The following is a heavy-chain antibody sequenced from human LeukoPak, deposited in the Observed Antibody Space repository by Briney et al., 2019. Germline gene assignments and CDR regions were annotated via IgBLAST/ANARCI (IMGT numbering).Heavy chain of an antibody. CDR2: IIPIFGTA. CDR3: ARGPYSYYYYYMDV. D-gene: IGHD1-26*01. J-gene: IGHJ6*03. V-gene: IGHV1-69*05. Sequence: SVKVSCKASRGTFSSYAISWVRQAPGQGLEWMGGIIPIFGTANYAQKFQGRVTITTDESTSTAYMELSSLRSEDTAVYYCARGPYSYYYYYMDVWGKGTTVTVSS. CDR1: RGTFSSYA.